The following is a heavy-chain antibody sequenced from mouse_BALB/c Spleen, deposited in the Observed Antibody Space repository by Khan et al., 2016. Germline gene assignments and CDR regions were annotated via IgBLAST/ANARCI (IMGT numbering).Heavy chain of an antibody. J-gene: IGHJ4*01. CDR3: ARYAGSSYVRGMDY. Sequence: EVQLQESGPSLVKPSQTLSLTCSVTGDSITSGYWNWIRNFPGNKLEYMGYISYSGGTYNNPSLKSRISIPRDTSTHPYYLQLTSVTTEDTGTYYGARYAGSSYVRGMDYWGQGLSVTVSS. D-gene: IGHD1-1*01. V-gene: IGHV3-8*02. CDR1: GDSITSGY. CDR2: ISYSGGT.